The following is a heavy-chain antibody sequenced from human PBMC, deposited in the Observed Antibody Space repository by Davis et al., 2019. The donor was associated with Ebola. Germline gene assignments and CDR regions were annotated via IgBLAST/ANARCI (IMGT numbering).Heavy chain of an antibody. CDR2: IIPILGIA. CDR3: AREGPRGSDILTGYYYYYYYGMDV. CDR1: GYTFTSYG. V-gene: IGHV1-69*04. J-gene: IGHJ6*02. D-gene: IGHD3-9*01. Sequence: SVKVSCKASGYTFTSYGISWVRQAPGQGLEWMGRIIPILGIANYAQKFQGRVTITADKSTSTAYMELSSLRSEDTAVYYCAREGPRGSDILTGYYYYYYYGMDVWGQGTTVTVSS.